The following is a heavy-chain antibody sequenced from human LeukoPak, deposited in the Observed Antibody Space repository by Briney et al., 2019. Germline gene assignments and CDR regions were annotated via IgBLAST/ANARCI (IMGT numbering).Heavy chain of an antibody. CDR2: IWYDGSNK. J-gene: IGHJ3*02. Sequence: PGGSLRLSCAASGFTFSSYGMHWVRQAPGKGLEWVAVIWYDGSNKYYADSVKGRFTISRDNSKNTLYLQMNSLSAEDTAVYYCAKDRGESSGHRDAFDIWGQGTMVTVSS. D-gene: IGHD6-19*01. V-gene: IGHV3-33*06. CDR1: GFTFSSYG. CDR3: AKDRGESSGHRDAFDI.